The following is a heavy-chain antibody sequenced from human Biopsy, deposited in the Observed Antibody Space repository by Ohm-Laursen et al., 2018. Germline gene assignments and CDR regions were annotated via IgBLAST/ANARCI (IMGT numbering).Heavy chain of an antibody. V-gene: IGHV2-70*16. Sequence: TQTLTLTCTLSGFSVNTRGMSVTWIRQAPGKALEWLARIDWDDSKFYSESLKTRLAISKETSENQVVLTLSDVDPVDTATYYCARIPILIVPAALVYRHRRHLQGLDVWGQGTTVIVSS. J-gene: IGHJ6*02. D-gene: IGHD2-2*01. CDR1: GFSVNTRGMS. CDR3: ARIPILIVPAALVYRHRRHLQGLDV. CDR2: IDWDDSK.